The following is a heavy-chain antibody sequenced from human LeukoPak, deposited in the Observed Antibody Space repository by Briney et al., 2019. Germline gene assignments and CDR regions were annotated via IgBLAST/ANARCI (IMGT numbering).Heavy chain of an antibody. D-gene: IGHD1-1*01. CDR2: IYAGVGT. CDR1: GFTVSNNY. J-gene: IGHJ4*02. CDR3: ARGDRGTGQHFDY. V-gene: IGHV3-53*01. Sequence: PGGSLRLSCAASGFTVSNNYMTWVRQAPGKGLEWVSIIYAGVGTYYADSVRGRFTISRDNSKNTFYLQMNSLEAEDAAVYYCARGDRGTGQHFDYWGQGTLVTVS.